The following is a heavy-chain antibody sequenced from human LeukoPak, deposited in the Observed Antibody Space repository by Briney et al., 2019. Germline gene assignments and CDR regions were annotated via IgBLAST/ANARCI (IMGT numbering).Heavy chain of an antibody. D-gene: IGHD1-1*01. V-gene: IGHV3-23*01. CDR3: AKDWKPRPYGMDV. CDR2: ISGSGGST. CDR1: GFTFSSYA. Sequence: GGSLRLSCAASGFTFSSYAMSWVRQALGKGLGWVSAISGSGGSTYYADSVKGRFTISRDNSKNTLYLQMNSLGAEDTAVYYCAKDWKPRPYGMDVWGQGTTVTVSS. J-gene: IGHJ6*02.